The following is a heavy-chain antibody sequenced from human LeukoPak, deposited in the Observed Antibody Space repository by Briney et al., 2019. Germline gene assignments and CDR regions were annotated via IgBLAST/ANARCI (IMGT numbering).Heavy chain of an antibody. D-gene: IGHD4-17*01. Sequence: PGGPLRLSCAASGFTFSSYAMHWVRQAPGKGLEWVAVISYDGSNKYYADSVKGRFTISRDNSKNTLYLQMNSLRAEDTAVYYCARDGTTDYGDYVGGFFGYWGQGTLVTVSS. CDR2: ISYDGSNK. V-gene: IGHV3-30*04. CDR3: ARDGTTDYGDYVGGFFGY. J-gene: IGHJ4*02. CDR1: GFTFSSYA.